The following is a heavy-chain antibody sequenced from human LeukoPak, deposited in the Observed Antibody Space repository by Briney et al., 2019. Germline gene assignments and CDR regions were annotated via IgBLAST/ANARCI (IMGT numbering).Heavy chain of an antibody. CDR1: GYTLTELS. V-gene: IGHV1-24*01. Sequence: ASVKLSCKVSGYTLTELSMHWVRQAPGKGLEWMGGFDPEDGETIYAQRFQGRVTMTEDTSTDTAYIELSSLRSEDTAVYYCAMGYSSGWYYFDYWGQGNPVIVSS. D-gene: IGHD6-19*01. J-gene: IGHJ4*02. CDR3: AMGYSSGWYYFDY. CDR2: FDPEDGET.